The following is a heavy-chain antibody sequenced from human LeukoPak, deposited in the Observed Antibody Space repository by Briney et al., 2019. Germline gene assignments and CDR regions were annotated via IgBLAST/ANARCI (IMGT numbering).Heavy chain of an antibody. CDR1: GFTFSNLA. J-gene: IGHJ4*02. V-gene: IGHV3-23*01. Sequence: SGGSLRPSCVASGFTFSNLAMGWVRQAPGKGLEWVSVISDSGGTTYYADSVKGRFTISRDNSRNTLYLQMNSLRVEDTAIYYCAKDARRSSGWYLFDHWGQGTLVTVSS. CDR3: AKDARRSSGWYLFDH. CDR2: ISDSGGTT. D-gene: IGHD6-19*01.